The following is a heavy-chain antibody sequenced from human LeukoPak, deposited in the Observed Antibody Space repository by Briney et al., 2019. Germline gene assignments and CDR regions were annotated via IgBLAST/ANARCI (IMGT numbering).Heavy chain of an antibody. V-gene: IGHV3-23*01. Sequence: GGSLRLSCAASGFTFSSYAMSWVRQAPGKGLEWVSAISGSGGSTYYADSVKGRFTISRDNSKNTLYLQMNSLRAEDTAVYYCARDGGTYYYGSGIFDYWGQGTLVTVSS. CDR1: GFTFSSYA. CDR3: ARDGGTYYYGSGIFDY. D-gene: IGHD3-10*01. CDR2: ISGSGGST. J-gene: IGHJ4*02.